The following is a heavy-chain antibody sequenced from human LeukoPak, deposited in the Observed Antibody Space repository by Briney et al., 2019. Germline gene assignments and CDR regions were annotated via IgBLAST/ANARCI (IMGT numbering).Heavy chain of an antibody. V-gene: IGHV4-39*07. CDR2: IYYSGST. CDR1: GGSISSSSYY. D-gene: IGHD3-10*01. J-gene: IGHJ4*02. CDR3: ARGSYGSGSYHD. Sequence: SETLSLTCTVSGGSISSSSYYWGWIRQPPGKGLEWIGSIYYSGSTYYNPSLKSRVTISVDTSKNQFSLKLSSVTAADTAVYYCARGSYGSGSYHDWGQGTLVTVSS.